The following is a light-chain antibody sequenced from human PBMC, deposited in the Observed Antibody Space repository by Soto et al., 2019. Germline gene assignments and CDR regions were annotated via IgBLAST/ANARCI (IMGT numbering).Light chain of an antibody. V-gene: IGKV1-5*03. Sequence: DIQMTQSPSTLSASVGDRVTITCRASQSISSWLAWYQQKPGKAPKLLIYKASSLESGVPTRFSGSGSGTKCTPTISSLQPDDFVTYYCQQYNSYPLTFGQRTKVEIK. CDR3: QQYNSYPLT. J-gene: IGKJ1*01. CDR2: KAS. CDR1: QSISSW.